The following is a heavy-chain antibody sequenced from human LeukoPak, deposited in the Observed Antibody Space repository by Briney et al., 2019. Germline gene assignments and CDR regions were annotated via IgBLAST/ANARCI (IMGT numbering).Heavy chain of an antibody. Sequence: PGGSLRLSCAASGFTFSSYSMNWVRQAPGKGLEWVSYISSSSSYIYYADSVKGRFTISRDNAKNSLYLQMNSLRAEDTAVYYCARAPGYCSGGSCYGLIDEPNWFDPWGQGTLVTVSS. J-gene: IGHJ5*02. V-gene: IGHV3-21*05. CDR1: GFTFSSYS. CDR2: ISSSSSYI. CDR3: ARAPGYCSGGSCYGLIDEPNWFDP. D-gene: IGHD2-15*01.